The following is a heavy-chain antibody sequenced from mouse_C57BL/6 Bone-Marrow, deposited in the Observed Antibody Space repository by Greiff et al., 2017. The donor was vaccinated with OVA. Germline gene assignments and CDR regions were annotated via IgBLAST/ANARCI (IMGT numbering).Heavy chain of an antibody. J-gene: IGHJ3*01. CDR3: TRRIYYYGSTWFAY. Sequence: VQLQQSGAELVRPGASVTLSCKASGYTFTDYEMHWVKQTPVHGLEWIGAIDPETGGTPYNQKFKGKAILTADKSSSTAYMELRSLTSEDSAVYYCTRRIYYYGSTWFAYWGQGTLVTVSA. D-gene: IGHD1-1*01. CDR1: GYTFTDYE. V-gene: IGHV1-15*01. CDR2: IDPETGGT.